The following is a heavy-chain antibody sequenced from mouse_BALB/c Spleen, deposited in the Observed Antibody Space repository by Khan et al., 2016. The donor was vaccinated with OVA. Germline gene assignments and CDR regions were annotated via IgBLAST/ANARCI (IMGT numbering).Heavy chain of an antibody. CDR1: GFTFSTYG. Sequence: EVELVESGGDVVKPGGSLKLSCAASGFTFSTYGMPWVRQTPDKRLEWVATVSTGGHYTYYPDTVKGRSTISRDNAKNTLYLQMSSLKSEDTAMFYCESLAYYCDGEGFAYWGQGTLVTVSA. CDR3: ESLAYYCDGEGFAY. V-gene: IGHV5-6*01. J-gene: IGHJ3*01. CDR2: VSTGGHYT. D-gene: IGHD1-1*01.